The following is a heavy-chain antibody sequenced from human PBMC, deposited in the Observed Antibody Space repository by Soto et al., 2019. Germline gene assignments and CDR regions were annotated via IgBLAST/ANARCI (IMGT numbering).Heavy chain of an antibody. CDR3: AKGFVVIPAGHPFEY. V-gene: IGHV3-23*01. D-gene: IGHD2-2*01. J-gene: IGHJ4*02. CDR1: GCTFSSYS. CDR2: ISGSGGST. Sequence: CSLKLPCAAAGCTFSSYSMSWVRQAPGKGLEWVSAISGSGGSTYYADSVKGRFTISRDNSKNTLYLQMNSLRAEDTAVYYCAKGFVVIPAGHPFEYWGQGTVVTVT.